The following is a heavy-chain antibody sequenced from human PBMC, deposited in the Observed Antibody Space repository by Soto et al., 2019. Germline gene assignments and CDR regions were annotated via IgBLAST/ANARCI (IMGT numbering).Heavy chain of an antibody. Sequence: GESLNIPCKGSGYTFTSHWIRWVRQMPRKGLEWMGIINPGDSDIRYSPSFQGQVTISADKSITTAYLQWSSLKASDTAMYYCARSRRGAYSSGWYSPSGYYNYGIDVWGQGNKVTVS. D-gene: IGHD6-19*01. CDR1: GYTFTSHW. V-gene: IGHV5-51*01. CDR2: INPGDSDI. CDR3: ARSRRGAYSSGWYSPSGYYNYGIDV. J-gene: IGHJ6*01.